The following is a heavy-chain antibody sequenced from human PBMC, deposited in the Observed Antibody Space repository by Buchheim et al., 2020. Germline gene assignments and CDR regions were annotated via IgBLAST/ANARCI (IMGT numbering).Heavy chain of an antibody. V-gene: IGHV1-2*04. CDR2: INPNSGGT. CDR3: AIGHPAIGGALAH. CDR1: GGTFSSYA. Sequence: QVQLVQSGAEVKKPGSSVKVSCKASGGTFSSYAISWVRQAPGQGLEWMGWINPNSGGTNYAQKFQGWVTMTRDTSISTAYMELTRLRSDDTAVYYCAIGHPAIGGALAHWGQGTL. D-gene: IGHD3-16*01. J-gene: IGHJ4*02.